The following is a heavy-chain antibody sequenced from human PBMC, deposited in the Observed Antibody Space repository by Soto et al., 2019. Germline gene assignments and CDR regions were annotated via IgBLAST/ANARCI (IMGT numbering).Heavy chain of an antibody. Sequence: GGSLRLSCAASGFTFSSYSMNWVRQAPGKGLEWVSSISSSSSYIYYADSVKGRFTISRDNAKNSLYLQMNSLRAEDTAVYYCARDLSGGPTVNTISDDYYYYGMDVWGQGTTVTVSS. CDR1: GFTFSSYS. CDR3: ARDLSGGPTVNTISDDYYYYGMDV. J-gene: IGHJ6*02. D-gene: IGHD4-17*01. V-gene: IGHV3-21*01. CDR2: ISSSSSYI.